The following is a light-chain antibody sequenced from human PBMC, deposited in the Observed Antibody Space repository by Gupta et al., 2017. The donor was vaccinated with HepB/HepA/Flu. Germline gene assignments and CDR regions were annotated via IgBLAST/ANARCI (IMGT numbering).Light chain of an antibody. CDR3: GTWDTSLSVAV. V-gene: IGLV1-51*01. J-gene: IGLJ2*01. CDR2: DNN. Sequence: QSLLTQPPSVSVAPGQTVTISCSGSSSNIGNKYVSWYQQFPGTAPKLLIYDNNKRPSGIPDRFSGSKSGTSATLGITGLQTGDEADYYCGTWDTSLSVAVFGGGTKLTVL. CDR1: SSNIGNKY.